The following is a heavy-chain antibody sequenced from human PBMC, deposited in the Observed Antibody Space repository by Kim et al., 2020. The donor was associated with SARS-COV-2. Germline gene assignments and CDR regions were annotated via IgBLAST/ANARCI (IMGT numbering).Heavy chain of an antibody. CDR2: ISSSSSTI. CDR3: ARDDPLVVPAVPYYYYGMDV. Sequence: GGSLRLSCAASGFTFSSYSMNWVRQAPGKGLEWVSYISSSSSTIYYADSVKGRFTISRDNAKNSLYLQMNSLRDEDTAVYYCARDDPLVVPAVPYYYYGMDVWGQGTTVTVSS. J-gene: IGHJ6*02. V-gene: IGHV3-48*02. D-gene: IGHD2-2*01. CDR1: GFTFSSYS.